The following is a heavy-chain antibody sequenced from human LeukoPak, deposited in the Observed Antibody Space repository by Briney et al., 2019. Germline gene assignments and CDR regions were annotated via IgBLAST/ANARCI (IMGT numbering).Heavy chain of an antibody. V-gene: IGHV3-48*03. CDR3: ARVAMDAFDI. D-gene: IGHD3/OR15-3a*01. CDR1: GFTFSSYE. Sequence: GGSLRLSCAASGFTFSSYEMNWVRQAAGKGLEWVSYISSSGSTINYADSVKGRFTISRDNAKNSLYLQMNSLRAEDTAVYYCARVAMDAFDIWGQGTMVTVSS. J-gene: IGHJ3*02. CDR2: ISSSGSTI.